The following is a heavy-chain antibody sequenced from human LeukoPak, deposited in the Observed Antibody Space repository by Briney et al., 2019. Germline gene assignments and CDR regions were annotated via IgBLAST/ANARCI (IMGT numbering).Heavy chain of an antibody. D-gene: IGHD2-2*01. J-gene: IGHJ6*03. CDR1: EFTFSTYW. V-gene: IGHV3-7*01. Sequence: GGSLRLSCAASEFTFSTYWMSWVRQAPGKGLEWVANIKQDGSEKSYVDFVKGRFTISRDNAKNSLYLQMNSLRAEDTAVYYCAKSWISDQPLRGDYYMDVWGKGTTVTVSS. CDR2: IKQDGSEK. CDR3: AKSWISDQPLRGDYYMDV.